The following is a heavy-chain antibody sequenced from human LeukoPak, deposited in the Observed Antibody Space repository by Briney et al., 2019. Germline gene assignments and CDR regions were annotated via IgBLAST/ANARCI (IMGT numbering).Heavy chain of an antibody. V-gene: IGHV3-21*01. J-gene: IGHJ6*02. CDR3: ARHGDGFYYGMDV. CDR1: EFTFSRYS. Sequence: PGGSLRLSCAASEFTFSRYSMNWVRQAPGEGLEWVSSISSGGHNIFYGDSVKGRFTISRDNAKNSLFLQMNSLRVEDTGVYYCARHGDGFYYGMDVWGQGTTVTVSS. D-gene: IGHD2-21*02. CDR2: ISSGGHNI.